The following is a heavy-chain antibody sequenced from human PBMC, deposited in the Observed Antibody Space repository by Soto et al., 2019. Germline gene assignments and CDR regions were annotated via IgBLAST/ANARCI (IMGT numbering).Heavy chain of an antibody. J-gene: IGHJ6*02. V-gene: IGHV1-46*01. D-gene: IGHD3-3*01. CDR2: INPSGGST. CDR1: GYTFTSYY. Sequence: QVQLVQSGAEVKKPGASVKVSCKASGYTFTSYYMHWVRQAPGQGLEWMGIINPSGGSTSYAQKFQGRVTMTXXTXTXTVYMELSSLRSEDTAVYYCARDTTIFGVVTYGMDVWGQGTTVTVSS. CDR3: ARDTTIFGVVTYGMDV.